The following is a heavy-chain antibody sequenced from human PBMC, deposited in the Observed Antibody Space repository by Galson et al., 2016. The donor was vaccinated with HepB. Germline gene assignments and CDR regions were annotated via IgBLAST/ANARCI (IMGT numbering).Heavy chain of an antibody. V-gene: IGHV3-7*03. D-gene: IGHD3-10*01. CDR1: GXXFTXXX. Sequence: SLXXXCAVSGXXFTXXXMSXXXQAXXKGLXXVAXXNEHGTXVFYVDXVKGRITISRDNARNSLFLQXXSLRAEDTAIYFCXRAATSGSVXFWGQGXPVT. J-gene: IGHJ4*02. CDR3: XRAATSGSVXF. CDR2: XNEHGTXV.